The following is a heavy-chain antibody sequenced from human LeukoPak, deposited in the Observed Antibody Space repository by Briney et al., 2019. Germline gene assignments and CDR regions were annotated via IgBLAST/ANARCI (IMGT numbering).Heavy chain of an antibody. D-gene: IGHD5-12*01. J-gene: IGHJ4*02. V-gene: IGHV4-59*01. CDR2: IYYSGNT. Sequence: SETLSLTCTVSSGSISSYYWSWIRQPPEKGLEWIGYIYYSGNTNYNPSLKSRLTMSVDTSKNQFSLKLSSVTAADTAVYYCARDDGGYDNWGQGTLVTVSS. CDR1: SGSISSYY. CDR3: ARDDGGYDN.